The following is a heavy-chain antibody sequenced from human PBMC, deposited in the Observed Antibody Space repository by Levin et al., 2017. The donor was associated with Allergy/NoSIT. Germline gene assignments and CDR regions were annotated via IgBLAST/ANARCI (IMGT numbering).Heavy chain of an antibody. V-gene: IGHV4-31*03. Sequence: RSQTLSLTCSVSGASTSRGGYYWGWVRQHPGQGLEWIGYIYYDGDTFYNPSLKSRAAISLDKSKNQVSLKLTSVTAADTAVYYCTRAQTGYVSPFDYWGQGTLVTVSS. CDR2: IYYDGDT. CDR3: TRAQTGYVSPFDY. J-gene: IGHJ4*02. CDR1: GASTSRGGYY. D-gene: IGHD3-9*01.